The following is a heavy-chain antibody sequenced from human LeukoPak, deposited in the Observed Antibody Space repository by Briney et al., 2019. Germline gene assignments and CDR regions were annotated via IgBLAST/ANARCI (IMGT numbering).Heavy chain of an antibody. Sequence: PGGSLRLSCAASGFTFSSYEMNWVRQAPGKGLEWVSVIYSGGSTYYADSVKGRFTISRDNSKNTLYLQMNSLRAEDTAVYYCARESGTYYFDYWGQGTLVTVSS. V-gene: IGHV3-66*01. J-gene: IGHJ4*02. CDR1: GFTFSSYE. CDR2: IYSGGST. D-gene: IGHD1-26*01. CDR3: ARESGTYYFDY.